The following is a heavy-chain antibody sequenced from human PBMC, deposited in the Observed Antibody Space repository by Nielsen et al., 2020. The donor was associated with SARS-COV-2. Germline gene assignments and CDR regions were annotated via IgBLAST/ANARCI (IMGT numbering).Heavy chain of an antibody. J-gene: IGHJ4*02. CDR3: ARDRYDILTGYYSPFDY. Sequence: SVKVSCKASGGTFSSYAISWVRQAPGQGLEWMGGIIPIFGTANYAQKFQGRVTITADESTSTAYMELSSLRSEDTAVYYCARDRYDILTGYYSPFDYWGQGTLVTVSS. CDR2: IIPIFGTA. D-gene: IGHD3-9*01. V-gene: IGHV1-69*13. CDR1: GGTFSSYA.